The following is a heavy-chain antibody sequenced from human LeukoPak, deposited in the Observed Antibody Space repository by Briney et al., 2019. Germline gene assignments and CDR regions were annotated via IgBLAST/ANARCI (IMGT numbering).Heavy chain of an antibody. CDR2: IYYSGST. V-gene: IGHV4-59*01. D-gene: IGHD6-13*01. CDR3: ARASYSSSWFDP. CDR1: GGSISSYY. J-gene: IGHJ5*02. Sequence: PSETLSLTCTVSGGSISSYYWSWIRQPPGKGLEWIGYIYYSGSTNYNPSLKSRVTISVDTSKNQFSLKLSSVTAAATAVYYCARASYSSSWFDPWGQGALVTVSS.